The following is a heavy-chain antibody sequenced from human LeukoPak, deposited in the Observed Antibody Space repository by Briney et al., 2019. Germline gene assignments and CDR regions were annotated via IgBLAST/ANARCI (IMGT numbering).Heavy chain of an antibody. CDR3: ARIPRKWLRPGPHDSPIDY. D-gene: IGHD5-12*01. Sequence: SETLSLTCTVSGGSISSSSYYWGWIRQPPGKGLEWIGSIYYSGSTYYNPSLKSRVTISVDTSKNQFSLKLSSVTAADTAVYYCARIPRKWLRPGPHDSPIDYWGQGTLVTVSS. J-gene: IGHJ4*02. V-gene: IGHV4-39*01. CDR1: GGSISSSSYY. CDR2: IYYSGST.